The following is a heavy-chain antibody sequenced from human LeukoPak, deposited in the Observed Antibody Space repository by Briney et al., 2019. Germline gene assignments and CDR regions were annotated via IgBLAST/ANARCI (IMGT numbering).Heavy chain of an antibody. Sequence: SVKVSCKASGGTFSSYAISWVRQAPGQGLEWMGRIIPILGIANYAQKFQGRVTITADKSTSTAYMELSSLRSEDTAVYYCARRDSNYLYYYYYGMDVWGQGTAVTVSS. J-gene: IGHJ6*02. D-gene: IGHD4-11*01. CDR3: ARRDSNYLYYYYYGMDV. CDR1: GGTFSSYA. CDR2: IIPILGIA. V-gene: IGHV1-69*04.